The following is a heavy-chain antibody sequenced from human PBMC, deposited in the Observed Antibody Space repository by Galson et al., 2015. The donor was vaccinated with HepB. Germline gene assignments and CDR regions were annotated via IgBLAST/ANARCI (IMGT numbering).Heavy chain of an antibody. CDR3: ASGGAYGASWCHFDN. J-gene: IGHJ4*02. CDR1: GYSFTSYW. V-gene: IGHV5-51*01. CDR2: IYPGNSDT. D-gene: IGHD2-21*01. Sequence: QSGAEVKKPGESLKISCKGSGYSFTSYWIGWVRQMPGKGPEWMGLIYPGNSDTKYSPSFRGQVTISADKSISTAYLQWSSLQASDTAMYYCASGGAYGASWCHFDNWGQGTLVTVSS.